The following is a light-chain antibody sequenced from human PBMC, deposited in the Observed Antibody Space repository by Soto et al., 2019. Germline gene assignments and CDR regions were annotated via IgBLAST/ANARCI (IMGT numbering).Light chain of an antibody. J-gene: IGKJ2*01. CDR1: QSVTIN. Sequence: EIVMTQSPATLSVSPGEEATLSCRASQSVTINVAWYQQKPGQAPRLLIYGAFTRATGVPARFSGSGSGTEFTFTISSLQSEDFAVYYCQQYLDWPPYTFGQGTKLEIK. CDR3: QQYLDWPPYT. CDR2: GAF. V-gene: IGKV3-15*01.